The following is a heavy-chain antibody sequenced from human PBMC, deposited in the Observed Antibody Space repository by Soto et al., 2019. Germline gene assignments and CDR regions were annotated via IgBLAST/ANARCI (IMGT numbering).Heavy chain of an antibody. CDR1: GFSLRNTRMG. CDR3: ARSLYVDYVHWYFDL. CDR2: IFSNDAK. D-gene: IGHD4-17*01. Sequence: QVTLKESGPVLVKPTETLTLTCTVSGFSLRNTRMGVSWIRQSPGKALEWLAHIFSNDAKSYSPSLKSRLAISRDTYKSQVVLTMTNVAPVDTATYYCARSLYVDYVHWYFDLWGRGTLVTVSS. V-gene: IGHV2-26*01. J-gene: IGHJ2*01.